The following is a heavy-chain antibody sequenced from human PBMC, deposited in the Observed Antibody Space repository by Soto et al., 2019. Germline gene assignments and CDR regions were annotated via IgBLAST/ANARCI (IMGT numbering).Heavy chain of an antibody. CDR2: IYYSGST. V-gene: IGHV4-61*01. CDR3: ASVTRTCISTSCYRYYYGMDV. Sequence: SETLSLTCTVSGGSVSSGSYYWSWIRQPPGKGLDCIGYIYYSGSTNYNPSLKSRVTISVDTSKNQFSLKLSSVTAADTAVYYCASVTRTCISTSCYRYYYGMDVWGQGTTVTVS. CDR1: GGSVSSGSYY. D-gene: IGHD2-2*02. J-gene: IGHJ6*02.